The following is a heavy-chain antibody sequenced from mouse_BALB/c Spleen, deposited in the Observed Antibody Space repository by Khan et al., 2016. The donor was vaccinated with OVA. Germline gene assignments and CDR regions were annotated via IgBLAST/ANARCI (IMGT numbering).Heavy chain of an antibody. V-gene: IGHV5-6-3*01. Sequence: EVQLLETGGGLVQPAGSLKLSCAASGFTFSSYGMSWVRQTPDKRLELVATINSNGGSTYYPDSVKGRFTISRDNAKNTLYLQMSSLKSEDTAMYYCARKARTINWGQGTTLTVSS. J-gene: IGHJ2*01. CDR3: ARKARTIN. CDR1: GFTFSSYG. CDR2: INSNGGST.